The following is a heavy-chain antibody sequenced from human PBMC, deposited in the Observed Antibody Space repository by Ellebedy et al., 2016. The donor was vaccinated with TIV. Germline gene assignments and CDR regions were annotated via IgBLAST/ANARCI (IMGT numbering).Heavy chain of an antibody. V-gene: IGHV4-59*08. CDR2: IYYTGST. J-gene: IGHJ5*02. D-gene: IGHD2-21*01. CDR3: ARYCCGVPNWFDP. Sequence: SETLSLTXTVSGGSIYSYYWSWIRQPPGKGLEWIAYIYYTGSTNYNPSLKSRVTISVDTSKNQFSLKLTSVTAADTAVYYCARYCCGVPNWFDPWGQGSLVTVPS. CDR1: GGSIYSYY.